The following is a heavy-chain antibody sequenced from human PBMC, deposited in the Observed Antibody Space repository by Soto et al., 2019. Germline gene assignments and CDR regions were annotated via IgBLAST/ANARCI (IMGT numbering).Heavy chain of an antibody. J-gene: IGHJ4*02. CDR3: AKDLGPPPLSYFDY. V-gene: IGHV3-23*01. Sequence: VGSLRLSCAASGFTFSSYAMSWVCQAPGKGLEWVSAISGSGGSTYYADSVKGRFTISRDNSKNTLYLQMNSLRAEDTAVYYCAKDLGPPPLSYFDYWGQGTLVTVSS. CDR2: ISGSGGST. CDR1: GFTFSSYA.